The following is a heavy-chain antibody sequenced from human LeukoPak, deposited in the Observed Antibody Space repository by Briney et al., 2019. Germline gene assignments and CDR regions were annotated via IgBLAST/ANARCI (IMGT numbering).Heavy chain of an antibody. CDR2: ISYDGSNK. CDR1: GFTFSSYG. D-gene: IGHD3-22*01. Sequence: GGSLRLSCAASGFTFSSYGMHWVRQAPGKGLEWVAVISYDGSNKYYADSVKGRFTISRDNSKNTLYLQMNSLRAEDTAVYYCAKPIRPDYDSSGYYYFDYWGQGTLVTVSS. J-gene: IGHJ4*02. CDR3: AKPIRPDYDSSGYYYFDY. V-gene: IGHV3-30*18.